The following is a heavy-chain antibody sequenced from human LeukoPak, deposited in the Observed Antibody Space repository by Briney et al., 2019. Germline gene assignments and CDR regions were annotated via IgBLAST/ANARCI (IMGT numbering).Heavy chain of an antibody. D-gene: IGHD6-19*01. Sequence: GGTLRLSCAASGFNFSSYWMSWVRQAPGKGLEWVANIKQDGSEKYYVDSVKARFTISRDNAKNSLFLQMNSLRAEDTAVYYCARVAAMTGTVIDYWGQGTLVTVSS. V-gene: IGHV3-7*01. J-gene: IGHJ4*02. CDR2: IKQDGSEK. CDR1: GFNFSSYW. CDR3: ARVAAMTGTVIDY.